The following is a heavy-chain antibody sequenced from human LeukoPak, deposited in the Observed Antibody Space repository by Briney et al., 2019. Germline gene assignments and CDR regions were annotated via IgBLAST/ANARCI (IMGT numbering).Heavy chain of an antibody. CDR3: AKAPVTSCRGAYCYPFDS. D-gene: IGHD2-21*01. CDR1: GFTFSSYW. Sequence: GGSLRLSCAASGFTFSSYWMNWVRQAPGKGLEWVANIKQDGSEKYYVDSVKGRFTISRDNAKNSLYLQMNSLRAEDAAVYFCAKAPVTSCRGAYCYPFDSWGQGTLVTVSS. CDR2: IKQDGSEK. V-gene: IGHV3-7*03. J-gene: IGHJ4*02.